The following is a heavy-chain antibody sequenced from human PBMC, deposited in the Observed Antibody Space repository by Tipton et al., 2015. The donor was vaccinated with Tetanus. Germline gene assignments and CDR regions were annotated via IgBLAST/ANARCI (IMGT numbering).Heavy chain of an antibody. CDR1: GFTVSSNY. Sequence: SLRLSCGASGFTVSSNYMSWVRQAPGKGLEWVSVIYSGGSTYYADSVKGRFTISRDNSKNTLYLQMNSLRAEDTAVYYCARDSSIDYWGQGTLVTVSS. V-gene: IGHV3-66*01. J-gene: IGHJ4*02. D-gene: IGHD6-6*01. CDR3: ARDSSIDY. CDR2: IYSGGST.